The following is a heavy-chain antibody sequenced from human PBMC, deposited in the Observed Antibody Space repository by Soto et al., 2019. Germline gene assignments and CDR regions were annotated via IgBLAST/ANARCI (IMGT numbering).Heavy chain of an antibody. CDR2: ISAYNGNT. Sequence: QVQLVQSGAEVKKPGASVKVSCKASGYTFTSYGISWVRQAPGQGLEWMGWISAYNGNTNYAQKLQGRVTMTTDTSTSTAYMELRSLRSDDTAVYYCASTYCSSTSCRYDYYYYGMDVWGQGTTVTVSS. CDR1: GYTFTSYG. CDR3: ASTYCSSTSCRYDYYYYGMDV. J-gene: IGHJ6*02. D-gene: IGHD2-2*01. V-gene: IGHV1-18*01.